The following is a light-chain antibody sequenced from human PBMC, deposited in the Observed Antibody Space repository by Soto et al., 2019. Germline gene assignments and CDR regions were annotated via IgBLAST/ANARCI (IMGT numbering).Light chain of an antibody. CDR2: DVR. J-gene: IGLJ2*01. Sequence: QSALTQPASVSGSPGQSITISCTGTSSDVGGYNYVSWYHQHPGKAPKLMIYDVRNRPSGVSNRFSGSKSGNTASLTISGLQDEDEADYYCRSYTSSSTLVVFGGGTKLTVL. CDR3: RSYTSSSTLVV. V-gene: IGLV2-14*01. CDR1: SSDVGGYNY.